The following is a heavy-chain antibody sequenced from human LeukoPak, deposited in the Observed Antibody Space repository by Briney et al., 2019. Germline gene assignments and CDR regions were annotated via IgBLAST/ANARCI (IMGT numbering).Heavy chain of an antibody. D-gene: IGHD3-9*01. V-gene: IGHV4-39*07. CDR1: GVSISSYY. CDR3: AREDYDILPGYYYMDV. J-gene: IGHJ6*03. Sequence: SETLSLTCTVSGVSISSYYWGWLRQPPGKGLEWIGSIYYSGSTYYNPSLKSRVTISVDTSKNQFSLKLSSVTAADTAVYYCAREDYDILPGYYYMDVWGKGTTVTVSS. CDR2: IYYSGST.